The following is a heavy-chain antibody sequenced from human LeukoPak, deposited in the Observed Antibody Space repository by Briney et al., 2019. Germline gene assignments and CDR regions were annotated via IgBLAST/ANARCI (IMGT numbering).Heavy chain of an antibody. D-gene: IGHD6-6*01. CDR1: GGSISSNSYY. J-gene: IGHJ3*02. CDR3: ARRGRAAHAFDI. CDR2: IYYSGST. Sequence: SETLSLTCTVSGGSISSNSYYWGWIRQPPGKGLEWIGSIYYSGSTYYNPSLKSRVTISVDTSKNQFSLKLSSVTAADTAVYYCARRGRAAHAFDIWGQGTMVTVSS. V-gene: IGHV4-39*01.